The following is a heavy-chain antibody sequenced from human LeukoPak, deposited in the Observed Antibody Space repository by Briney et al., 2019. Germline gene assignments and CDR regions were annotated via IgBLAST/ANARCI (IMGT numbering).Heavy chain of an antibody. CDR3: ARQVSNIAVAGMCNY. CDR1: GFTFSIYS. Sequence: GGSLILSCAASGFTFSIYSMNWVRQAPGKGLEWVSYISSSSSTIYYADSVKGRFTISRDNAKNSLYLQMNSLRDEDTAVYYCARQVSNIAVAGMCNYWGQGTLVTVSS. J-gene: IGHJ4*02. D-gene: IGHD6-19*01. CDR2: ISSSSSTI. V-gene: IGHV3-48*02.